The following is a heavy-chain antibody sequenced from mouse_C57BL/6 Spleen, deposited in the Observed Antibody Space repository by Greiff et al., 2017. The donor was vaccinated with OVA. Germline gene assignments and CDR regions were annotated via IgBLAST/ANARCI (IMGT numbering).Heavy chain of an antibody. CDR2: IYPRSGNT. J-gene: IGHJ2*01. CDR1: GYTFTSYG. CDR3: ARDYYYGSSPYYFDY. D-gene: IGHD1-1*01. V-gene: IGHV1-81*01. Sequence: VQRVESGAELARPGASVKLSCKASGYTFTSYGISWVKQRTGQGLEWIGEIYPRSGNTYYNEKFKGKATLTADKSSSTAYMELRSLTSEDSAVYFCARDYYYGSSPYYFDYWGQGTTLTVSS.